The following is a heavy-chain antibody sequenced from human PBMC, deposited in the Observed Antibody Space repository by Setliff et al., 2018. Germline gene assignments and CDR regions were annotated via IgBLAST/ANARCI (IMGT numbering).Heavy chain of an antibody. CDR3: AKNREYYGSGAMGYFGY. J-gene: IGHJ4*02. CDR1: GFTFTHYS. CDR2: ISGSGDST. D-gene: IGHD3-10*01. Sequence: GGSLRLSCAASGFTFTHYSMNWVRQTPGKGLEWVSTISGSGDSTYYADSVKDRFTISRDNSKNSLYLEMTNLRTEDTALYYCAKNREYYGSGAMGYFGYWGRGTLVTVSS. V-gene: IGHV3-43*02.